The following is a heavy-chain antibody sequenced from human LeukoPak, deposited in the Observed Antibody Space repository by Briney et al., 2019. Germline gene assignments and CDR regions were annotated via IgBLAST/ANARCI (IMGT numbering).Heavy chain of an antibody. CDR1: GGTFSSYA. CDR2: IIPIFGTA. Sequence: SVKVSCKASGGTFSSYAISWVRQAPGQGLEWMGGIIPIFGTANYAQKFQGRVTITTDESTSTAYMELSSLRSEDTAVYYCARVGKYSSSSVRTADYYYYYMDVWGKGTTVTVSS. J-gene: IGHJ6*03. V-gene: IGHV1-69*05. CDR3: ARVGKYSSSSVRTADYYYYYMDV. D-gene: IGHD6-6*01.